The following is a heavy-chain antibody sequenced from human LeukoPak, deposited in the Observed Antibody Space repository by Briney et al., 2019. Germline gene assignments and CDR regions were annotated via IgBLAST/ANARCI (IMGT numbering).Heavy chain of an antibody. V-gene: IGHV3-7*01. J-gene: IGHJ4*02. Sequence: GGSLRLSCAASGFTFSSYSMSWVRQAPGKGLEWVANIKQDGSEKYYVDSVKGRFTSSRDNAKNSLYLQMNNLRAEDTAVYYCARNRVVGATTPFDNWGQGALVTVSS. CDR1: GFTFSSYS. D-gene: IGHD1-26*01. CDR3: ARNRVVGATTPFDN. CDR2: IKQDGSEK.